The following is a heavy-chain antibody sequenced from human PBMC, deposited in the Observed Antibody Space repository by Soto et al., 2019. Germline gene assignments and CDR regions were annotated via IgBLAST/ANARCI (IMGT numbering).Heavy chain of an antibody. CDR2: LYNTGST. J-gene: IGHJ4*02. D-gene: IGHD1-26*01. Sequence: PSDTLSLTCTVSGASISRYYWSWIRQSPGKGLEWIGYLYNTGSTIYNPSLKSRVTISVDTSKNQFSLKLSSVTAADTAVYYCARRWGRTFDYWGQGTLVTVSS. CDR3: ARRWGRTFDY. CDR1: GASISRYY. V-gene: IGHV4-59*08.